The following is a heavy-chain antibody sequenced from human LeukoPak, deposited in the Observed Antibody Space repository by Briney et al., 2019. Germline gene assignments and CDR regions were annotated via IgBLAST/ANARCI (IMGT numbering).Heavy chain of an antibody. CDR1: GFSFSSYA. D-gene: IGHD7-27*01. V-gene: IGHV3-30-3*01. CDR3: ARERAGDPEY. J-gene: IGHJ4*02. Sequence: PGGSLRPSCAASGFSFSSYAVHWVRQAPGKGLEWVAVISYDGGKTYYADSVKGRFTISRDNSKNTLYLQMSSLRADDTAVYYCARERAGDPEYWGQGTLVTVSS. CDR2: ISYDGGKT.